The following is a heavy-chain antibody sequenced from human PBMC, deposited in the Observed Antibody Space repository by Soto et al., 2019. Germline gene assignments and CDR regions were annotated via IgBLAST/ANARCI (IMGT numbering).Heavy chain of an antibody. J-gene: IGHJ6*02. CDR2: IIPIFGTA. Sequence: GASVKVSCKASVGTFSSYAISWVRQAPGQGLEWMGGIIPIFGTANYAQKFQGRVTITADKSTSTAYMELSSLRSEDTAVYYCARHATNDYNYGMDVWGQGTTITVSS. V-gene: IGHV1-69*06. CDR3: ARHATNDYNYGMDV. CDR1: VGTFSSYA. D-gene: IGHD2-15*01.